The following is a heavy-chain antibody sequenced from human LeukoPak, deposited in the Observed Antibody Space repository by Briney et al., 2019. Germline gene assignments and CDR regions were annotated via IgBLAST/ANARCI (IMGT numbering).Heavy chain of an antibody. J-gene: IGHJ4*02. V-gene: IGHV3-23*01. Sequence: PGGSLRLSCAASGFIFSSYAMSWVRQAPGKGLEWVSALSGTGGNTHYADSVRGRFTISRDNSKNTLFLQMSGLRAEDTATYYCAKLPGTSSTLLLFDSWGQGTLVTVSS. CDR3: AKLPGTSSTLLLFDS. CDR2: LSGTGGNT. CDR1: GFIFSSYA. D-gene: IGHD2-2*01.